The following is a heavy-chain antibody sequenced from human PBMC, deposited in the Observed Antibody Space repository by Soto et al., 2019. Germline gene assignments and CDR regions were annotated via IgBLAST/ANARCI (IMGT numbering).Heavy chain of an antibody. CDR1: GFSLSTSGMC. D-gene: IGHD3-22*01. V-gene: IGHV2-70*11. CDR2: IDWDDDK. J-gene: IGHJ4*02. Sequence: ESGPTLVNPTQTLTLTCTFSGFSLSTSGMCVSWIRQPPGKALEWLARIDWDDDKYYSTSLKTRLTISKDTSKNQVVLTMTNMDPVDTATYYCARIHYDSSGYYYFDYWGQGTLVTVSS. CDR3: ARIHYDSSGYYYFDY.